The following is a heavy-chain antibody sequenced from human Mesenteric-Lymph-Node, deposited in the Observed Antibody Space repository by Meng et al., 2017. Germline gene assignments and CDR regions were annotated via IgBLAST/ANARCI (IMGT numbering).Heavy chain of an antibody. J-gene: IGHJ4*02. CDR3: TTLYGDSIS. CDR2: IYDSGLT. CDR1: CESIASRSYF. Sequence: QVQESGPRLGNPSGTLSLTCSVSCESIASRSYFWGWVRQPPGKGLEWIGSIYDSGLTYYNPSLKSRVTMSVDTSKNQFSLKLSSVTAADTAVYYCTTLYGDSISWGQGTLVTVSS. V-gene: IGHV4-39*07. D-gene: IGHD4-17*01.